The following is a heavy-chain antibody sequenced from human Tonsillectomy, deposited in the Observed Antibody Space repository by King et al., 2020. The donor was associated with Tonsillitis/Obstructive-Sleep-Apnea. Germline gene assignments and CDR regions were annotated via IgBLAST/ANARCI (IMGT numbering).Heavy chain of an antibody. D-gene: IGHD3-3*01. Sequence: VQLVESGAEVKKPGASVRVSCKASGYTFTSYYMHWVRQAPGQGLEWMGIINPSGGSTSYAPNFQGRVTMTRDTSTSKVFMELSSLRSEDTAVYYCAGEDKSDSWSGRNDAFDVWGQGTLVTVSS. CDR1: GYTFTSYY. J-gene: IGHJ3*01. CDR2: INPSGGST. CDR3: AGEDKSDSWSGRNDAFDV. V-gene: IGHV1-46*01.